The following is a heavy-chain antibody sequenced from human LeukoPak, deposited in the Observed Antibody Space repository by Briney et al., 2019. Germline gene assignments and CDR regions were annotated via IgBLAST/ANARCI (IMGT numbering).Heavy chain of an antibody. CDR3: XRESLYXSSTSCYKANPDY. Sequence: GGSLRLSCAASGFTFSSYSMNWVRQAPGKGLEWVSSISSSSSYIYYADSVKGRFTISRDNAKNSLYLQMNSLRAEDTAVYYXXRESLYXSSTSCYKANPDYWGQGTLVTVSS. CDR1: GFTFSSYS. CDR2: ISSSSSYI. D-gene: IGHD2-2*01. J-gene: IGHJ4*02. V-gene: IGHV3-21*01.